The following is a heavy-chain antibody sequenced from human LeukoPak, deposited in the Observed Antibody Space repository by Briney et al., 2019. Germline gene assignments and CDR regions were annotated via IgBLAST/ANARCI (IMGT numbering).Heavy chain of an antibody. V-gene: IGHV1-2*06. CDR3: ARTSSSWYYFDY. CDR2: INPNSGGT. J-gene: IGHJ4*02. CDR1: GYTFTGYY. D-gene: IGHD6-13*01. Sequence: ASVKVSCKASGYTFTGYYMHWVRQAPGQGLEWMGRINPNSGGTNYAQEFQGRVTMTRDTSISTAYMELSRLRSDDTAVYYCARTSSSWYYFDYWGQGTLVTVSS.